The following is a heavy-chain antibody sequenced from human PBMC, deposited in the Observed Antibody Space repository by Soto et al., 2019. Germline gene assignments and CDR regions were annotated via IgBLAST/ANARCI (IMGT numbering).Heavy chain of an antibody. CDR2: IWYDGSNK. Sequence: QVQLVESGGGVVQPGRSLRLSCAASGFTFSSYGMHWVRQAPGKGLEWVAVIWYDGSNKYYADSVKGRFTISRDNSKNTLYLQMNILRAEDTAVYYCARDLGSGSYLGGSDYYYYYGMDVWGQGTTVTVSS. CDR1: GFTFSSYG. J-gene: IGHJ6*02. CDR3: ARDLGSGSYLGGSDYYYYYGMDV. D-gene: IGHD3-10*01. V-gene: IGHV3-33*01.